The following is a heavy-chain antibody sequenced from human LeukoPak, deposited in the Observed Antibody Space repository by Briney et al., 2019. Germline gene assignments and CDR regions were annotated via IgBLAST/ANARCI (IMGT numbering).Heavy chain of an antibody. Sequence: ASVKVSCKASGGTFSSYAISWVRQAPGQGLEWMGRIIPILGIANYAQKFQGRVTITADKSTSTAYMELSSLRSEDTAVYYCARDRGVSPLAMATIRAFDYWGQGTLVTVSS. CDR1: GGTFSSYA. D-gene: IGHD5-24*01. CDR2: IIPILGIA. V-gene: IGHV1-69*04. CDR3: ARDRGVSPLAMATIRAFDY. J-gene: IGHJ4*02.